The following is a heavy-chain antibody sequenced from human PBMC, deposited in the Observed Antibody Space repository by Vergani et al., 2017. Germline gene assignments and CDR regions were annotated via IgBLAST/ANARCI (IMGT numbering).Heavy chain of an antibody. CDR3: ASVSGYYFYLNY. Sequence: QVQLQQWGAGLLKPSETLSLTCAVSGGSFSGYYWSWIRQPPGKGLEWIGEINHSGSTNYNPSLRSRVTISVDTSKNQFSLKLSSVTAADTAVYYCASVSGYYFYLNYWGQGTLVTVSS. J-gene: IGHJ4*02. V-gene: IGHV4-34*01. CDR1: GGSFSGYY. CDR2: INHSGST. D-gene: IGHD3-22*01.